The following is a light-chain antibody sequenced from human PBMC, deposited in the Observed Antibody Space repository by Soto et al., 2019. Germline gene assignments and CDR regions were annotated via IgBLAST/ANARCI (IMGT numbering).Light chain of an antibody. V-gene: IGKV3-20*01. CDR3: QQYGTSPRT. CDR1: QSFSSSY. J-gene: IGKJ1*01. Sequence: EIVLTQSPGTLSLSPGERATLSCRASQSFSSSYLAWYQQKPGQAPRLLIYATSSRATGIPDRFSGSGPQTDFTLTISRLEPEDFAVYYCQQYGTSPRTFGQGTKVDSK. CDR2: ATS.